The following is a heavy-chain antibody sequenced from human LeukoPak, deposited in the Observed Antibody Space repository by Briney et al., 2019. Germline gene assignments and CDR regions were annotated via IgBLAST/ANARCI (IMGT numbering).Heavy chain of an antibody. D-gene: IGHD3-10*01. J-gene: IGHJ3*02. CDR3: ARDLGPDAFDI. CDR1: GFTFSSYG. V-gene: IGHV3-21*01. CDR2: ISSSSSYI. Sequence: GGSLRLSCAASGFTFSSYGMHWVRQAPGKGLEWVSSISSSSSYIYYADSVKGRFTISRDNAKNSLYLQMNSLRAEDTAVYYCARDLGPDAFDIWGQGTMVTVSS.